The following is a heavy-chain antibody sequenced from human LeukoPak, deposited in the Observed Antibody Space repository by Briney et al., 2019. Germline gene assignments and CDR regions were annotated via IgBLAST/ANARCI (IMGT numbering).Heavy chain of an antibody. CDR3: ARGESSNWSFDY. V-gene: IGHV4-61*01. CDR1: GGSVSSGSYY. J-gene: IGHJ4*02. D-gene: IGHD6-13*01. CDR2: IYYSGST. Sequence: PSETLSLTCTVSGGSVSSGSYYWSWIRQPPGKGLEWIGYIYYSGSTNYNPSLKSRVTISVDTSKNQFSLKLGSVTAADAAVYYCARGESSNWSFDYWGQGTLVTVSS.